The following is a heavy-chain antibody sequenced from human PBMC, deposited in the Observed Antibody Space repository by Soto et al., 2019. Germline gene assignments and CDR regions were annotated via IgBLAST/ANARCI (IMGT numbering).Heavy chain of an antibody. D-gene: IGHD3-16*02. CDR2: IWYEGRNK. CDR1: GFTFSNYG. J-gene: IGHJ4*02. V-gene: IGHV3-33*01. CDR3: ARGSPPGPTSLLFGS. Sequence: GGSLRLSCAASGFTFSNYGMHWVRQAPGKRLEWVAVIWYEGRNKYYADSVKGRFTISRDNSKHTLSLQMNSLRAEDTAVYYCARGSPPGPTSLLFGSWRQGALAAVSS.